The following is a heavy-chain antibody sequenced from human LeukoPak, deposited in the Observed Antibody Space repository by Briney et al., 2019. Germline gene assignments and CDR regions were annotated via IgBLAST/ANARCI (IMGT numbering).Heavy chain of an antibody. D-gene: IGHD2-15*01. J-gene: IGHJ4*02. CDR2: IKSKTDGGTP. CDR3: TTEGGWSFYFDY. V-gene: IGHV3-15*01. CDR1: GFTFNNPW. Sequence: KPGGSLRLSCAASGFTFNNPWMSWVRQAPGKGLEWVGRIKSKTDGGTPDYAAPVKGRFTISRDDSKNTLHLQMNSLKTEDTAVYYCTTEGGWSFYFDYWGQGTLVTVSS.